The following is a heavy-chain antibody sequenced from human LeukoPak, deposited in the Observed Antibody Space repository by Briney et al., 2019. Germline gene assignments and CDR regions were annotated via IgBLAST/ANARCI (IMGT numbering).Heavy chain of an antibody. CDR1: GFTFSSYS. V-gene: IGHV3-30*02. CDR3: AKDRWGAVASFDN. J-gene: IGHJ4*02. D-gene: IGHD6-19*01. CDR2: IRYDGNNK. Sequence: GGSLRLSCAASGFTFSSYSMNWVRQAPGKGLEWVAFIRYDGNNKYHADSVKGRFTISRDNSKNTLNLQMNSLRAEDTAVYYCAKDRWGAVASFDNWGQGTLVTVSS.